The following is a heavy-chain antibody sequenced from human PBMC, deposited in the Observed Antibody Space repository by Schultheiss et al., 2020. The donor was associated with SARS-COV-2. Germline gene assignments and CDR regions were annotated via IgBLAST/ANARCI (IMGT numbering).Heavy chain of an antibody. D-gene: IGHD6-19*01. Sequence: GGSLRLSCAASGFSFSSNAMTWVRQAPGKGLEWVSIIYGGGSTNYADSVKGRFTISRDNSKNTLYLQMNSLRAEDTALYYCAKDLSSGSDYWGQGTLVTVSS. CDR3: AKDLSSGSDY. CDR2: IYGGGST. V-gene: IGHV3-53*01. J-gene: IGHJ4*02. CDR1: GFSFSSNA.